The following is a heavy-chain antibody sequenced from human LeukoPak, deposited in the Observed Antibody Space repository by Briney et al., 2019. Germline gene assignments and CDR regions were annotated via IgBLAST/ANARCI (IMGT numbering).Heavy chain of an antibody. CDR1: GGSFSGYY. CDR3: ARFSTVTTNWFDP. V-gene: IGHV4-34*01. J-gene: IGHJ5*02. Sequence: PSETLSLTCAVYGGSFSGYYWSWIRQPPGKGLEWIGEINHSGSTNYNPSLKSRVTISVDTSKNQFSLKLSSVTAADTAVYYCARFSTVTTNWFDPWGQGTLVTVSS. CDR2: INHSGST. D-gene: IGHD4-11*01.